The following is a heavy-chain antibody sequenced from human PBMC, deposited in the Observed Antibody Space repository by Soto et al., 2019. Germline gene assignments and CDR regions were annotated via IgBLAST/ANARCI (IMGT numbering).Heavy chain of an antibody. D-gene: IGHD5-12*01. CDR3: AKWDGYGDS. Sequence: WRSLRVAWASFVFTFSTKSMSWVRQTPGKGLEWVSGLSVGGDRTFYLESVKGRFTISSDTSKNVVYLQMNSLRADDTAVYFCAKWDGYGDSWGQGTMVTVSS. CDR2: LSVGGDRT. J-gene: IGHJ5*01. V-gene: IGHV3-23*01. CDR1: VFTFSTKS.